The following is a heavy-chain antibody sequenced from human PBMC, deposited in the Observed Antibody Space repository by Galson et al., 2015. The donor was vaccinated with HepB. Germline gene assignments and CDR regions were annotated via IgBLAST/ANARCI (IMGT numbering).Heavy chain of an antibody. D-gene: IGHD4/OR15-4a*01. CDR3: ARDIYGVNFAGY. J-gene: IGHJ4*02. V-gene: IGHV1-18*01. Sequence: SVKVSCKASDYTFTNYGITWVRQAPGQGLEWMGWISASNGNTIYAQKLQGRVTMTADTSTNTAYMELRSLRSDDTAVDYCARDIYGVNFAGYWGQGTLVTVSS. CDR1: DYTFTNYG. CDR2: ISASNGNT.